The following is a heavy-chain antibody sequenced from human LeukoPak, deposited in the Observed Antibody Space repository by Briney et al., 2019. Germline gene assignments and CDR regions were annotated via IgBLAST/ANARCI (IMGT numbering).Heavy chain of an antibody. CDR2: IYYGGIT. Sequence: SETLSLTCTVSGVSITSSSYYWGWIRQPPGKGLAWIGNIYYGGITYYNPSLKSRVTISVDTSKNQFSLEMRSVTAADTAVYYCARHRGYYGSGSYNNMRDALDIWGQGTTVIVSS. CDR3: ARHRGYYGSGSYNNMRDALDI. V-gene: IGHV4-39*01. D-gene: IGHD3-10*01. J-gene: IGHJ3*02. CDR1: GVSITSSSYY.